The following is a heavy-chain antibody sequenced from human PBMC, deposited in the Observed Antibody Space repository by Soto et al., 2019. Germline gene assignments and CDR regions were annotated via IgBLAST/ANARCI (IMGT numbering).Heavy chain of an antibody. CDR1: GGMLSGCY. CDR3: ASSPYSSGWYYYYHDRKAV. CDR2: INHSGST. D-gene: IGHD6-19*01. V-gene: IGHV4-34*01. J-gene: IGHJ6*02. Sequence: PSEELCLPRGGSGGMLSGCYWSVSRQPPGKGLEWIGEINHSGSTNSNPSLKSRVTISVDTSKNQFSLKLSSVTAEDTAVYYCASSPYSSGWYYYYHDRKAVSGQRTTVTVSS.